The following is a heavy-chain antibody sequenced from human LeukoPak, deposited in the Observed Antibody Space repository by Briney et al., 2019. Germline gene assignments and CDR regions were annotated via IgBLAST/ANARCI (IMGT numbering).Heavy chain of an antibody. J-gene: IGHJ3*02. V-gene: IGHV1-46*01. Sequence: GASVKVSCKASGYTFTSYYMHWVRQAPGQGLEWMGIINPSGGSTSYAQKFQGRVTMTRDTSTSTVYMELSSLRSEDTAVYYCAREGEMATTYNRDAFDIWGQGTMVTVSS. CDR3: AREGEMATTYNRDAFDI. CDR1: GYTFTSYY. CDR2: INPSGGST. D-gene: IGHD5-24*01.